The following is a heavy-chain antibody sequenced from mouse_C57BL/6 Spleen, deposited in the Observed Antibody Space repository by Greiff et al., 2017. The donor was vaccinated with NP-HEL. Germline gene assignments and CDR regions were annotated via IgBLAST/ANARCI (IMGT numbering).Heavy chain of an antibody. J-gene: IGHJ1*03. V-gene: IGHV1-53*01. D-gene: IGHD2-4*01. CDR2: INPSNGGT. CDR1: GYTFTSYW. CDR3: AREEVITTRYFDV. Sequence: VKLQQPGTELVKPGASVKLSCKASGYTFTSYWMHWVKQRPGQGLEWIGNINPSNGGTNYNEKFKSKATLTVDKSSSTAYMQLSSLTSEDSAVYYCAREEVITTRYFDVWGTGTTVTVSS.